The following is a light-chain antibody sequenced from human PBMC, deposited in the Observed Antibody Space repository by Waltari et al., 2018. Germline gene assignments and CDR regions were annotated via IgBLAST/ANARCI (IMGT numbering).Light chain of an antibody. CDR1: HSVSSN. CDR3: QQYNNWPLT. CDR2: GAS. J-gene: IGKJ4*01. Sequence: EIVMTQSPATLSVSPGERATLSCRASHSVSSNLAWYQQKPGQAPGLLIYGASTRANGIPARFSGSGSGTEFTLTISSMQSEDFAVYYCQQYNNWPLTFGGGTKVEIK. V-gene: IGKV3-15*01.